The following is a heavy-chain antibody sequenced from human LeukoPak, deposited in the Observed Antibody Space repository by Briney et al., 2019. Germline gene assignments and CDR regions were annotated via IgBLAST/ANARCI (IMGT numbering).Heavy chain of an antibody. J-gene: IGHJ6*03. CDR3: ARVGCSGGSCYRLRYYMDV. CDR1: GVSFSGYY. Sequence: SETLSLTCAVYGVSFSGYYWSWIRQPPGKGLEWIGEINHSGSTNYNPSLKSRVTISVDTSKNQFSLNLSSVTAADTAVYYCARVGCSGGSCYRLRYYMDVWGKGTTVTVSS. D-gene: IGHD2-15*01. CDR2: INHSGST. V-gene: IGHV4-34*01.